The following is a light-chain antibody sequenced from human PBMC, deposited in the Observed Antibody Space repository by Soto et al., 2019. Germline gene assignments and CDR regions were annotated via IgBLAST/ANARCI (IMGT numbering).Light chain of an antibody. Sequence: QSFLTQPPSVSAAAGQRVTISCSGSSSNIGGNSVSWYQQLPGTAPKLLIYDDDKRPSGIPDRFSGSKSGTSATLGITGFQTGDEADHYCGSWDSSLSAYVFGTGTKVTVL. CDR2: DDD. CDR3: GSWDSSLSAYV. CDR1: SSNIGGNS. V-gene: IGLV1-51*01. J-gene: IGLJ1*01.